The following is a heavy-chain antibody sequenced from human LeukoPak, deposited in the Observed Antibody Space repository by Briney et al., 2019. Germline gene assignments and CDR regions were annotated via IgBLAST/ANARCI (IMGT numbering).Heavy chain of an antibody. CDR2: ISSSSSYT. CDR1: GFXFSDYY. J-gene: IGHJ4*02. CDR3: ASLWFGESRFDY. V-gene: IGHV3-11*03. D-gene: IGHD3-10*01. Sequence: GGSLRLSCAASGFXFSDYYMSWIRQAPGKGLEWVSYISSSSSYTNYADSVKGRFTISRDNAKNSLYLQMNSLRAEDTAVYYCASLWFGESRFDYWGQGTLVTVSS.